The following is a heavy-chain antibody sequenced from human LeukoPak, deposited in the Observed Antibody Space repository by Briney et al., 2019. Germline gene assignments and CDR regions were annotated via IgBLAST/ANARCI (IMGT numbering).Heavy chain of an antibody. J-gene: IGHJ4*02. CDR2: INPNSGGT. Sequence: ASVKVSCKASGYTFTGYYMHWVRQAPGQGLEWMGWINPNSGGTNYAHKFQGRVTMIRDTSIATAYMELSRLRSDDTAVYYCARDQGEMATIPDYWGQGTLVTVSS. D-gene: IGHD5-24*01. CDR3: ARDQGEMATIPDY. CDR1: GYTFTGYY. V-gene: IGHV1-2*07.